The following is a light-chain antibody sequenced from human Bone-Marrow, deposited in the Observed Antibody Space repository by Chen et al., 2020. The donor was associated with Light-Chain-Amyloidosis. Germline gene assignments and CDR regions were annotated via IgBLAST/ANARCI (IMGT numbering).Light chain of an antibody. V-gene: IGLV1-47*01. Sequence: QSVLTQPPSASGTPGQRVSISCSGSSSNIGPNYVFWYQHLPGSAPKLLIYRNNQWPSGVPDRFSGCKSGKSASLAIKGLRSEDEADYYCAAWDDSRSGWVFGGGTRLTVL. CDR1: SSNIGPNY. J-gene: IGLJ3*02. CDR3: AAWDDSRSGWV. CDR2: RNN.